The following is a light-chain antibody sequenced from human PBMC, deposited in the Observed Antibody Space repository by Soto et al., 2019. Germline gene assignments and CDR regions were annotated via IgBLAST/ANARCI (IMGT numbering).Light chain of an antibody. Sequence: DIVMTQSPDSLAVSLGERTTINCKSSQSFLYSSNNKNYLAWYQQKPGQPPKLLIYWASTRESGVPDRFSGSGSGTDFTLTINSLQAEDVAVYYCQQYYSIPVTFGQGTKVDI. V-gene: IGKV4-1*01. J-gene: IGKJ1*01. CDR1: QSFLYSSNNKNY. CDR2: WAS. CDR3: QQYYSIPVT.